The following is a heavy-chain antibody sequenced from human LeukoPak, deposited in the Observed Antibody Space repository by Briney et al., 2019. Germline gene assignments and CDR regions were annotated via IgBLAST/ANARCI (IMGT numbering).Heavy chain of an antibody. CDR2: IDPGDSDT. Sequence: GESLKISCKGSGYSFTTYWIGWVRQMPGKGLGWMGIIDPGDSDTRYSPSFQGQVTISADKSISTAYLQWSSLKASDTALYYCARRGNSYGDYNFDYWGQGTLVTVSS. V-gene: IGHV5-51*01. CDR1: GYSFTTYW. D-gene: IGHD5-18*01. J-gene: IGHJ4*02. CDR3: ARRGNSYGDYNFDY.